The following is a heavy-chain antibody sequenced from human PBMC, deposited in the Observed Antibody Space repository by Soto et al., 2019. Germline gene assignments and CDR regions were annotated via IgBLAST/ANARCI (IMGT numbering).Heavy chain of an antibody. CDR1: GFSLSTSGVG. D-gene: IGHD3-10*01. CDR2: IYWDDDK. Sequence: QITLKESGPTLVKPTQTPTLTCTFSGFSLSTSGVGVGWIRQPPGKALEWLALIYWDDDKRYSPSLKSRLTITKDTAKNPVVLTTTNMDPVDTATYYCAHIYYGSGQIHWGQGTLVTVSS. V-gene: IGHV2-5*02. CDR3: AHIYYGSGQIH. J-gene: IGHJ4*02.